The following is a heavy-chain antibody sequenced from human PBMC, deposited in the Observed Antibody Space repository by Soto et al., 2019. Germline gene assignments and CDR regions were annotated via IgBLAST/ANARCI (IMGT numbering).Heavy chain of an antibody. CDR2: IKSKAAGGAI. Sequence: EVQMVESGGGLVKPGGSLRLSCAVSGFSFRDAWMNWVRQAPGKGLEWVGRIKSKAAGGAIDYAAPVKDRFPISRDDSEDTLYLQINSLKTEDTAMYYCTTDGSFRGVVVAFHLWGQGTMLSVSS. CDR1: GFSFRDAW. CDR3: TTDGSFRGVVVAFHL. V-gene: IGHV3-15*07. D-gene: IGHD2-15*01. J-gene: IGHJ3*01.